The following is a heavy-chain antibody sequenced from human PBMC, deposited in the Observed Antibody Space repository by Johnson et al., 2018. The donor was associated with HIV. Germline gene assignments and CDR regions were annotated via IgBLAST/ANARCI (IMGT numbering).Heavy chain of an antibody. Sequence: VQLVESGGGLVQPGGSLRLSCAASGFTFRSYDMHWVRQITGKGLEWVSAIGTAGDTYYPGSVKGRFTISRENAKNSLYLQMNSLRAEDTAVYYCARGCASDAFDIWGQGTMVTVSS. CDR2: IGTAGDT. V-gene: IGHV3-13*01. CDR3: ARGCASDAFDI. J-gene: IGHJ3*02. CDR1: GFTFRSYD. D-gene: IGHD2-8*01.